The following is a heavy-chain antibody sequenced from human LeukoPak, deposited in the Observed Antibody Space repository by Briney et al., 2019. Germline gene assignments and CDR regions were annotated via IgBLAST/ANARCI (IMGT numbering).Heavy chain of an antibody. CDR1: GFTFSSYE. D-gene: IGHD3-22*01. Sequence: GGSLRLSCAASGFTFSSYEMNWVRQAPGKGLEWVSYISSSGSTIYYADSVKGRFTISRDNAKNSLYLQMNSLRAEDTAVYYCARDGRGYYYDRSPDFWGQGTLVTVSS. V-gene: IGHV3-48*03. CDR3: ARDGRGYYYDRSPDF. CDR2: ISSSGSTI. J-gene: IGHJ4*02.